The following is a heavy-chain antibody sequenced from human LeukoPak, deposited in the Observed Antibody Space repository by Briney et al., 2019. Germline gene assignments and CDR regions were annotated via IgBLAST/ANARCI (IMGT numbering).Heavy chain of an antibody. CDR2: IIPIFGTA. D-gene: IGHD3-10*01. CDR3: ARDLRPIYQQMVRGPGAFDI. V-gene: IGHV1-69*05. CDR1: GGTFSSYA. Sequence: GASVKVSCKASGGTFSSYAISWVRQAPGQGLEWMGGIIPIFGTANYAQKFQGRVTMTRDMATSTVYMELSSLRSEDTAVYYCARDLRPIYQQMVRGPGAFDIWGQGTMVTVSS. J-gene: IGHJ3*02.